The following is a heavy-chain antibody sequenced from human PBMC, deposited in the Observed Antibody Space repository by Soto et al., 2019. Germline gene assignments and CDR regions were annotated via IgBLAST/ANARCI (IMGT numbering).Heavy chain of an antibody. CDR1: GFTFSSYG. V-gene: IGHV3-33*01. D-gene: IGHD3-3*01. CDR3: ARDLAQYYDFWSGYLAYYYYAMDV. J-gene: IGHJ6*02. Sequence: GGSLRLSCAASGFTFSSYGMHWVRQAPGKGLEWVAVIWYDGGNKYYADSVKGRFTISRDNSKNTLYLQMNSLRAEDTAVYYCARDLAQYYDFWSGYLAYYYYAMDVWGQGPKVTFSS. CDR2: IWYDGGNK.